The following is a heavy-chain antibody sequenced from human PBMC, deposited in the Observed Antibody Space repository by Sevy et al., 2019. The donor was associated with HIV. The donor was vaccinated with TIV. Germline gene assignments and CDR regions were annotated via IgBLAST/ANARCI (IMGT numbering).Heavy chain of an antibody. Sequence: GGALRLSCAASGFTFSDYYINWIRQAPGKGLEGVAYISGSSSYTNYADSVKGRFTISRDNAKNSLYLQMNSLRAEDTAVYYCARVGCSISSCPKGDAFDIWGQGTMVTVSS. CDR2: ISGSSSYT. CDR1: GFTFSDYY. J-gene: IGHJ3*02. D-gene: IGHD2-2*01. V-gene: IGHV3-11*06. CDR3: ARVGCSISSCPKGDAFDI.